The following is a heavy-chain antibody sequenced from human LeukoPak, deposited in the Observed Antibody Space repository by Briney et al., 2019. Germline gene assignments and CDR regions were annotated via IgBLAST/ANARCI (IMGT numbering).Heavy chain of an antibody. V-gene: IGHV6-1*01. CDR2: TYYRSKWST. Sequence: SQTLSLTCAISGDSVSSNSAAWNWIRQSPSRGLEWLGRTYYRSKWSTYYAVSVKSRISINRDTSKNQISLQLNSVTPEDAAVYYCARSTGPIDYWGQGTLVTVSS. J-gene: IGHJ4*02. CDR3: ARSTGPIDY. CDR1: GDSVSSNSAA. D-gene: IGHD1-1*01.